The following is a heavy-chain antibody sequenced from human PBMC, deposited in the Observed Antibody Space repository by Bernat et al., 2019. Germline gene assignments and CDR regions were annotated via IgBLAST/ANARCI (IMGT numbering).Heavy chain of an antibody. CDR3: ARWCSSGWPHQYYFDY. D-gene: IGHD6-19*01. CDR1: GGSISSYY. J-gene: IGHJ4*02. Sequence: QVQLQESGPGLVKPSETLSLTCTVSGGSISSYYWSWIRQPPGKGLEWIGYIYYSGSTNYNPSLKSRVTISVDTSKNQFSLKLSSVTAADTAVYYCARWCSSGWPHQYYFDYWGQGTLVTVSS. CDR2: IYYSGST. V-gene: IGHV4-59*01.